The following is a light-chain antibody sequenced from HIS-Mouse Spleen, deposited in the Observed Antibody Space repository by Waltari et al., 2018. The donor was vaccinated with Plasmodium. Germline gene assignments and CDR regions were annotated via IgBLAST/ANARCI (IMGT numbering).Light chain of an antibody. J-gene: IGKJ3*01. CDR3: QQYNNWSFT. V-gene: IGKV3-15*01. CDR2: GAS. Sequence: EIVMTQSPATLSVSPGERATLSCRASQSVSSNLAWYQQKPGQAPRLLIYGASTRATGIQARFSGSGSGTEFTLTISSLQSEDFAVYYCQQYNNWSFTVGPGTKVDIK. CDR1: QSVSSN.